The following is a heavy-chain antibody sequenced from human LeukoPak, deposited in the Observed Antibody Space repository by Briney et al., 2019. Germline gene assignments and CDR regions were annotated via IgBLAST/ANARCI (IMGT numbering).Heavy chain of an antibody. D-gene: IGHD6-13*01. CDR3: ARGLVVPAARIAAAGTGALVWFDP. Sequence: SETLSLTCTVSGGSNSSGGYYWSWIRQHPGKGLEWIGYIYYSGSTYYNPSLKSRVTISVDTSKNQFSLKLSSVTAADTAVYYCARGLVVPAARIAAAGTGALVWFDPWGQGTLVTVSS. CDR2: IYYSGST. J-gene: IGHJ5*02. V-gene: IGHV4-31*03. CDR1: GGSNSSGGYY.